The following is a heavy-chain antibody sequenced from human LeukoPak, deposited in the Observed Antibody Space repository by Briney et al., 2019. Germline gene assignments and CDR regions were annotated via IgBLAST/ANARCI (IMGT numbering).Heavy chain of an antibody. CDR2: ISYDGSNK. J-gene: IGHJ1*01. Sequence: TGGSLRLSCAASGFTFSSYGTHWVRQAPGKGLEWVAVISYDGSNKYYADSVKGRFTISRDNSKNTLYLQMNSLRAEDTAVYYCAKDQGDYGVNFQHWGQGTLVTVSS. V-gene: IGHV3-30*18. CDR1: GFTFSSYG. CDR3: AKDQGDYGVNFQH. D-gene: IGHD4-17*01.